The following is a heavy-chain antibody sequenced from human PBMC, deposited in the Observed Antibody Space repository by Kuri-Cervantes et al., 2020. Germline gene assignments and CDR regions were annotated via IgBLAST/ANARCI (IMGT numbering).Heavy chain of an antibody. J-gene: IGHJ6*03. V-gene: IGHV3-23*01. Sequence: GESLKISCTMSGFSFDTYAMSWIRQAPGQGLEWVSSISGSGSSTYYADSMNGRLTISRDNSKRMLFLQMNSLRAEDTAVYYCAKTGHSGYDSPRGGSATLPGLRAGQKYGDSRRYYYYYMDVWGKGTTVTVSS. CDR2: ISGSGSST. D-gene: IGHD5-12*01. CDR3: AKTGHSGYDSPRGGSATLPGLRAGQKYGDSRRYYYYYMDV. CDR1: GFSFDTYA.